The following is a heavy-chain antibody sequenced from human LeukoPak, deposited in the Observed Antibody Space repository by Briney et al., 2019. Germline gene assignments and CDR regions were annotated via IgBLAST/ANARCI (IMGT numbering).Heavy chain of an antibody. V-gene: IGHV3-48*04. CDR1: GFTFSDYT. Sequence: GGSLRLSCAVSGFTFSDYTMTWVRQAPGKGLEWVSYISTSSSTIYYADSVKGRFTISRDNAKNSLYLQMNSLRAEDTAVYYCATTVTTRWVYWGQGTLVTVSS. J-gene: IGHJ4*02. D-gene: IGHD4-17*01. CDR2: ISTSSSTI. CDR3: ATTVTTRWVY.